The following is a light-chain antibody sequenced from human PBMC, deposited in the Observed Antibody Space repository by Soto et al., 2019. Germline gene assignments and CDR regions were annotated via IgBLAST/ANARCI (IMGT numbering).Light chain of an antibody. Sequence: QSVLTQPASVSGSPGQSITISCTGTSSDVGSYNLVSWYQQHPGKAPKLMIYEVNKRPSGVSNRFSGSKSGNTASLTISGLQAEDEADYYCCSYAGSSTSWVFGGGTKLTVL. J-gene: IGLJ3*02. V-gene: IGLV2-23*02. CDR1: SSDVGSYNL. CDR3: CSYAGSSTSWV. CDR2: EVN.